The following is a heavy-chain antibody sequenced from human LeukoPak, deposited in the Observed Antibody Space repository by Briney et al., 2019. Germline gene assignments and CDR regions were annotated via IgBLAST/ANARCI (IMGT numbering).Heavy chain of an antibody. CDR3: ARLGDGDYPPG. V-gene: IGHV1-46*01. CDR1: GYTFTSYY. Sequence: ASVKVSCKASGYTFTSYYMHWVRHAPGQGLEWMGIINPSGGSTSYAQKFQGRVTMTRDVSTSTVYMELSSLKSEDTAVYYCARLGDGDYPPGWGQGTLVTVSS. J-gene: IGHJ4*02. D-gene: IGHD4-17*01. CDR2: INPSGGST.